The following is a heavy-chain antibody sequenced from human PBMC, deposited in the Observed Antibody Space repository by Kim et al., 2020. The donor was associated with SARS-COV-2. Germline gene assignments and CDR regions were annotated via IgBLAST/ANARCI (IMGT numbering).Heavy chain of an antibody. Sequence: ASVKVSCKASGYTFTSYAMNWVRQAPGQGLEWMGWINTNTGNPAYAQGFTGRFVFSLNTSVSTAYLQFSSLKAEDTAVYYCARDYWDPYLDIWGQGTMVTVSS. CDR1: GYTFTSYA. CDR3: ARDYWDPYLDI. CDR2: INTNTGNP. V-gene: IGHV7-4-1*02. J-gene: IGHJ3*02. D-gene: IGHD2-8*02.